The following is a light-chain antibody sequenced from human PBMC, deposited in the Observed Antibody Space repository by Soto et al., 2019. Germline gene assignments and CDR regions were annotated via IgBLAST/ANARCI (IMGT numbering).Light chain of an antibody. V-gene: IGKV1-5*03. J-gene: IGKJ5*01. CDR1: QSIRNY. Sequence: DIQMTQSPSTLSASVGDRVTITCRASQSIRNYLAWYQQKPGKAPKLVIYKASNLQSGVPTRVSGSGSGTEFTLTISSLQPDDFATYYCQQYETYSPVTFGQGTRLEIK. CDR2: KAS. CDR3: QQYETYSPVT.